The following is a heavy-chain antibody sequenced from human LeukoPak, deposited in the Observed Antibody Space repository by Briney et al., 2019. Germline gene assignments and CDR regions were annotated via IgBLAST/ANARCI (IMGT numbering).Heavy chain of an antibody. D-gene: IGHD6-13*01. CDR3: ARDLYSSSWYDY. V-gene: IGHV3-21*01. CDR1: GFTFSSYI. CDR2: ISSSSSYI. J-gene: IGHJ4*02. Sequence: SGGSLRLSCAASGFTFSSYIMNWVRQAPGKGLEWVSSISSSSSYIYYADSVKGRFTISRDNAKNSLYLQMNSLRAEDTAVYYCARDLYSSSWYDYWGQGTLVTVSS.